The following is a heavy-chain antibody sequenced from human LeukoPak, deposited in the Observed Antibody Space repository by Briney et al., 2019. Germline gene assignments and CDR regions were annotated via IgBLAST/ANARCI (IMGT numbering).Heavy chain of an antibody. CDR2: VHMSGST. J-gene: IGHJ4*02. CDR3: AGDESSRDDSGGYHY. CDR1: GDTINPYH. D-gene: IGHD3-22*01. Sequence: PSETLSLTCTVSGDTINPYHWTWIRQTAGKGLEWIGRVHMSGSTNYNPSLWSRVAISMDNSKNQFSLKVNSVTAADTGVYYCAGDESSRDDSGGYHYWGQGTLVTVSS. V-gene: IGHV4-4*07.